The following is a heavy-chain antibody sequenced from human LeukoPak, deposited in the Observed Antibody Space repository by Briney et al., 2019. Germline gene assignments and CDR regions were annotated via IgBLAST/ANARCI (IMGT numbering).Heavy chain of an antibody. Sequence: GGSLRLSCAASGFTFSSYGMHWVRQAPGKGLEWVAFIRYDGSNKYYADSVKGRFTISGDNSKNTLYLQMNSPRAEDTAVYYCAKDRNGYTYYYDSSGYYSRLYYFDYWGQGTLVAVSS. V-gene: IGHV3-30*02. D-gene: IGHD3-22*01. CDR3: AKDRNGYTYYYDSSGYYSRLYYFDY. CDR1: GFTFSSYG. J-gene: IGHJ4*02. CDR2: IRYDGSNK.